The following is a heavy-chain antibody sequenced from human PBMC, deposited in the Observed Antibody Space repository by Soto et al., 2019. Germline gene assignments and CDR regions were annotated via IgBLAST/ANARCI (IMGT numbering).Heavy chain of an antibody. Sequence: SETLSLTCTVSGSSISDYYWSWIRQAPGRGLEWIGHIFYSGSTNYNPALKSRVTISVHTSKSQFSVKLSPVPAADSAVYYCAKDSGYNYGYFRWFDPWGQGTLVTVS. CDR1: GSSISDYY. CDR3: AKDSGYNYGYFRWFDP. D-gene: IGHD5-18*01. CDR2: IFYSGST. V-gene: IGHV4-59*01. J-gene: IGHJ5*02.